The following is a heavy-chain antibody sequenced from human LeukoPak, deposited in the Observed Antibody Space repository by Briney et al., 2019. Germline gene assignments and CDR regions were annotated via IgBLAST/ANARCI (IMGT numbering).Heavy chain of an antibody. Sequence: ASVKVSCKASGYNFNSYYIHWVRQAPGQGLTWMGWINPDNGKTKYAPRFQGRVTTTWDTSINTAYVDLSGLRSDDTAVYYCARNEPAVSVVDAFDVWGQGTVVTVSS. CDR1: GYNFNSYY. D-gene: IGHD1-1*01. CDR3: ARNEPAVSVVDAFDV. V-gene: IGHV1-2*02. CDR2: INPDNGKT. J-gene: IGHJ3*01.